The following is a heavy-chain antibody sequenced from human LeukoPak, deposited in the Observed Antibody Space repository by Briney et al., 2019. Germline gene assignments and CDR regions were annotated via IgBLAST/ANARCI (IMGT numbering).Heavy chain of an antibody. V-gene: IGHV5-51*01. Sequence: GESLKISCKGSGYIFTTYWIGWVRQMPGKGLEWMGIIYPGDSDPRYSPSFQGQVTISADKSISTAYLQWSSLKASDSAMYYCVRHGLGSSWFGFDYWGQGTLVTVFS. CDR1: GYIFTTYW. D-gene: IGHD6-13*01. CDR3: VRHGLGSSWFGFDY. CDR2: IYPGDSDP. J-gene: IGHJ4*02.